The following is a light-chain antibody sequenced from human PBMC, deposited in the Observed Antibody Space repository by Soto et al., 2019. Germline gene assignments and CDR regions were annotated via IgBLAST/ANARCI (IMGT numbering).Light chain of an antibody. V-gene: IGKV1-5*01. CDR1: QSISGW. CDR3: QQYHTYST. J-gene: IGKJ1*01. Sequence: DIQMTQSPSTLSASVGDRVTITCRASQSISGWLAWYQQKPGKAPKLLIFDVSSSESGVPSRFSGSGSGREYTLTISSLQPDDYATYFCQQYHTYSTFGQGTKV. CDR2: DVS.